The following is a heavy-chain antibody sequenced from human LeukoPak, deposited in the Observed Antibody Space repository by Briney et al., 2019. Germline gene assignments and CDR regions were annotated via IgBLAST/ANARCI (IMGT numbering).Heavy chain of an antibody. CDR1: GGSLSGYY. Sequence: SETLSLTCAVYGGSLSGYYWSWIRQPPGKGLEWIGEINHSGSTNYNPSLKSRVTISVDTSKNQFSLKLSSVTAADTAVYYCAGWDTAMVYWGQGTLVTVSS. D-gene: IGHD5-18*01. CDR3: AGWDTAMVY. J-gene: IGHJ4*02. V-gene: IGHV4-34*01. CDR2: INHSGST.